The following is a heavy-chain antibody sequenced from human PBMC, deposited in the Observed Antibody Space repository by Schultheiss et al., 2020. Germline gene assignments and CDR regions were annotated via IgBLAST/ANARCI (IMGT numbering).Heavy chain of an antibody. CDR3: ARDFGTTVTYYYYYGMDV. CDR2: IYCGGGT. CDR1: GFTVSSNY. Sequence: GGSLRLSCAASGFTVSSNYMSWVRQAPGKGLEWVSVIYCGGGTYYSDSVKDRFIISRDNSKNTLYLQMNSLRAEDTAVYYCARDFGTTVTYYYYYGMDVWGQGTTVTVSS. V-gene: IGHV3-66*01. D-gene: IGHD4-11*01. J-gene: IGHJ6*02.